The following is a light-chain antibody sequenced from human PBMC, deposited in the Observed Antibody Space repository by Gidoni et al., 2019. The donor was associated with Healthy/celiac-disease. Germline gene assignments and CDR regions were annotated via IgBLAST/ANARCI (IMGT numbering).Light chain of an antibody. J-gene: IGLJ3*02. V-gene: IGLV2-14*01. CDR1: SSDVGGYTS. Sequence: QSDLTQPASVSRSPGQSLTISCTGTSSDVGGYTSVSWYQKHPGKAPKLMIYEVSNRHSGVSNRFSGSKSGNTASLTISGLQAEDEADYYCSSYTSSSTWVFGGGTKLTVL. CDR3: SSYTSSSTWV. CDR2: EVS.